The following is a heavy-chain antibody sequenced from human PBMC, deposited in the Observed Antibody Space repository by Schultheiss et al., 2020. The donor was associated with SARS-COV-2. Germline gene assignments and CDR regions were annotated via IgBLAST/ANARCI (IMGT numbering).Heavy chain of an antibody. Sequence: GESLKISCAASGFTFSSYWMSWVRQAPGKGLEWVANIKQDGSEKYYVDSVKGRFTISRDNSKNTLYLQMNSLRAEDTAVYYCARGGYKKPYFDYWGQGTLVTVSS. CDR3: ARGGYKKPYFDY. D-gene: IGHD5-24*01. CDR1: GFTFSSYW. CDR2: IKQDGSEK. J-gene: IGHJ4*02. V-gene: IGHV3-7*01.